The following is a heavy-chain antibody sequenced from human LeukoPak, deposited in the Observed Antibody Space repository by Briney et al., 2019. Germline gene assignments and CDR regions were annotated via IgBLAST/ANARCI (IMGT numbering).Heavy chain of an antibody. CDR1: GYTFTDYY. D-gene: IGHD5-18*01. CDR2: INPNNGVT. J-gene: IGHJ4*02. CDR3: ARGEYRYGNDF. V-gene: IGHV1-2*02. Sequence: ASVKVSCKASGYTFTDYYMHWVRQAPGQGLEWMGWINPNNGVTNYAQKFQGRVTMTRDTSISTAYMELSRLRSDDTALYYCARGEYRYGNDFWGQGTLVTVSS.